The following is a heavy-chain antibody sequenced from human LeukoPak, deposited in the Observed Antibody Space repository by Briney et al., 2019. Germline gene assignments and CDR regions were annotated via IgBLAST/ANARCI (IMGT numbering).Heavy chain of an antibody. J-gene: IGHJ4*02. D-gene: IGHD3-10*01. V-gene: IGHV4-34*01. CDR3: ASGAFGELFSGFDY. CDR1: GGSFSGYY. Sequence: PSETLSLTCAVYGGSFSGYYWSWIRQPPGKGLEWIGSIYYSGSTYYNPSLKSRVTISVDTSKNQFSLKLSSVTAADTAVYYCASGAFGELFSGFDYWGQGPLVPFPS. CDR2: IYYSGST.